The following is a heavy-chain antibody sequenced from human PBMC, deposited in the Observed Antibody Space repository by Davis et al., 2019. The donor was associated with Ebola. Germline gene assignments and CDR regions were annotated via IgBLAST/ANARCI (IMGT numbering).Heavy chain of an antibody. V-gene: IGHV3-53*01. J-gene: IGHJ4*02. CDR2: LYSGGDT. CDR1: GFTVSSNY. D-gene: IGHD2-15*01. Sequence: GGSLRLSCAASGFTVSSNYKTWVRQPPGKGLEWVSVLYSGGDTYYADSVKGRFTVSRDNSKNTVSLQMNSLRAEDTAVYYCARGGGGSFLNYWGQGTLVTVSS. CDR3: ARGGGGSFLNY.